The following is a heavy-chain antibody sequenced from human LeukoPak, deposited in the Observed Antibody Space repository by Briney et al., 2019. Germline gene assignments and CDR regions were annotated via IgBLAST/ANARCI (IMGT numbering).Heavy chain of an antibody. V-gene: IGHV3-30*02. CDR3: AKGSDSSSWYNWFDP. CDR2: IQYDGSNN. Sequence: PGGSLRLSCVASGFTFRSHGMHWVRQAPGKGLEWVAFIQYDGSNNYYADSVKGRFTVSRDDSKNTLYLQMNSLKTEDTAVYYCAKGSDSSSWYNWFDPWGQGILVTVSS. D-gene: IGHD6-13*01. CDR1: GFTFRSHG. J-gene: IGHJ5*02.